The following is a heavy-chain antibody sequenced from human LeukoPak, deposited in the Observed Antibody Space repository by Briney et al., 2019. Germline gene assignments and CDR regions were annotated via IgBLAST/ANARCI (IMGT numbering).Heavy chain of an antibody. J-gene: IGHJ5*02. Sequence: GASVKVSCKVSGYTLTELSMHWVRQAPGKGLEWMGGFDPEDGETIYAQKFQGRVTMTEDTSTDTAYMELSSLSSEDTAVYYCATSIIAVAGWGWFDPWGQGTLVTVSS. CDR1: GYTLTELS. CDR2: FDPEDGET. D-gene: IGHD6-19*01. V-gene: IGHV1-24*01. CDR3: ATSIIAVAGWGWFDP.